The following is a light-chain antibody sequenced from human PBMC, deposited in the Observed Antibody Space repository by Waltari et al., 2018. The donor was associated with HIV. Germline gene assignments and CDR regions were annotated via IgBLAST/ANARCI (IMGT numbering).Light chain of an antibody. Sequence: SYDLTQPLSVSVALGQTARIPCGGRDIGTRDVHWYRQKPGQAPSLLIFKDKNRPSGIPARFSGSKSRNTSTLTSSEAQGGDEAAVFCQVWDHTSVVFGGGTNLTVL. CDR2: KDK. CDR1: DIGTRD. V-gene: IGLV3-9*01. CDR3: QVWDHTSVV. J-gene: IGLJ3*02.